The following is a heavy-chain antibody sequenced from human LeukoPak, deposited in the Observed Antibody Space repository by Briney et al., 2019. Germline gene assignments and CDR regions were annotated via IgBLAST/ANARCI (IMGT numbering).Heavy chain of an antibody. V-gene: IGHV3-30-3*01. D-gene: IGHD3-9*01. Sequence: GGSLRLSCAAAGFPFSNYAMHWVRQAPGKGLEWVAVVSYDGTNDYYTDSVTGRFTISRDNSKNTLFLQMNSLRVEDTAVYFCARNRGATGFYWVDYWGQGTLVSVSS. CDR3: ARNRGATGFYWVDY. J-gene: IGHJ4*02. CDR1: GFPFSNYA. CDR2: VSYDGTND.